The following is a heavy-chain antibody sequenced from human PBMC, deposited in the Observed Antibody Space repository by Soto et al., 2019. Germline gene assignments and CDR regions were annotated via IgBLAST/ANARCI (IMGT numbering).Heavy chain of an antibody. J-gene: IGHJ4*02. Sequence: EVQLVESGGGLVQPGGSLRLSCAASGFTFSDHYMDWVRQAPGKGLEWVGRIRNRPNSYTTQYAASVKGRFAVLRDDSENLVYPQMNDLKTEDTAVYYCVRDSGRGFYFDYWGQGAQVTVSS. CDR1: GFTFSDHY. CDR3: VRDSGRGFYFDY. V-gene: IGHV3-72*01. CDR2: IRNRPNSYTT. D-gene: IGHD3-10*01.